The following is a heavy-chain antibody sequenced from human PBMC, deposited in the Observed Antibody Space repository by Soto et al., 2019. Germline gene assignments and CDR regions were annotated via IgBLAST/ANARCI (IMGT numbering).Heavy chain of an antibody. CDR3: ARHRCSSPSCYVYYNYYGMDV. Sequence: SEPLSLTCSVSGGSISSTSYYWGWIRQPPGKGLEWIGTIYYSGTTYYNPSLRSRVTISVDTSQNQFSLKLSSVTAADTDVYYCARHRCSSPSCYVYYNYYGMDVWGQGTTVTVSS. V-gene: IGHV4-39*01. CDR2: IYYSGTT. J-gene: IGHJ6*02. CDR1: GGSISSTSYY. D-gene: IGHD2-2*01.